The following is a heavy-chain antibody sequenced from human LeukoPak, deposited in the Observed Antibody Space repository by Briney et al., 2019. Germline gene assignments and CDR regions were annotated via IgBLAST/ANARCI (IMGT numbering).Heavy chain of an antibody. CDR1: GFTFNDYY. CDR3: ATDGAGFDT. J-gene: IGHJ5*02. V-gene: IGHV3-11*01. Sequence: PGGSLRLSCAASGFTFNDYYMSWIRQAPGKGLEWLSYINTGGTNTHYADSVKGRLTISRDNAKKSLYLEMNNLRAEDTAVYYCATDGAGFDTWGQGVLVTVSS. CDR2: INTGGTNT.